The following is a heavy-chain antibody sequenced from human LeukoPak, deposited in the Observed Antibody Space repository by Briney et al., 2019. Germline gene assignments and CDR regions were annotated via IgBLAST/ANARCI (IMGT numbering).Heavy chain of an antibody. CDR1: GGSISSYY. J-gene: IGHJ4*02. D-gene: IGHD6-13*01. V-gene: IGHV4-59*08. CDR3: ASLRSRSSWTTFYFDY. Sequence: SETLSLACTVSGGSISSYYWSWIRQPPGKGLEWIGYIYYSGSTYYNPSLKSRVTISVDTSKNQFSLKLSSVTAADTAVYYCASLRSRSSWTTFYFDYWGQGTLVTVSS. CDR2: IYYSGST.